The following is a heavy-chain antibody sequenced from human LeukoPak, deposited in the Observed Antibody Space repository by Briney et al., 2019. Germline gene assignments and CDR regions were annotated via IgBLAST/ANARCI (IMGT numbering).Heavy chain of an antibody. V-gene: IGHV3-15*01. Sequence: GGSLRLPCAASGFTFSNAWMSWVRQAPGKGLEWVGRIKSKTDGGTTDYAAPVKGRFTISRDDSKNTLYLQMNSLKTEDTAVYYCTPNWAYYDILTGYYHNLGPFDYWGQGTLVTVSS. J-gene: IGHJ4*02. D-gene: IGHD3-9*01. CDR3: TPNWAYYDILTGYYHNLGPFDY. CDR1: GFTFSNAW. CDR2: IKSKTDGGTT.